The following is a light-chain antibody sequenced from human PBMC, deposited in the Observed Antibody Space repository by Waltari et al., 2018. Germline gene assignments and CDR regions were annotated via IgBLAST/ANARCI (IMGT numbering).Light chain of an antibody. Sequence: QLVLTQSPSASASVGASVRLTCTLSSGLRTYAIAWHQHQPEKGPRSLMKVNSDGTHNKGDRIPDRFSGSSSGTERYLTISSLQPEDEADYYCQTWGLGYVIFGGGTKLTVL. J-gene: IGLJ2*01. CDR2: VNSDGTH. CDR1: SGLRTYA. V-gene: IGLV4-69*01. CDR3: QTWGLGYVI.